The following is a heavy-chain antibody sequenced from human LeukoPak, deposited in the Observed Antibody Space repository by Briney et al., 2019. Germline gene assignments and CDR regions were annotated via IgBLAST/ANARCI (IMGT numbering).Heavy chain of an antibody. J-gene: IGHJ4*02. CDR3: ARGSEGDSSGHYGLGY. V-gene: IGHV1-18*01. CDR2: ISAYNGNT. D-gene: IGHD3-22*01. Sequence: ASVKVSCKASGYTFTSYGISWVRQAPGQGLEWTGWISAYNGNTNYAQKLQGRVTMTTDTSTSTAYMELRSLRSDDTAVYYCARGSEGDSSGHYGLGYWGQGTLVTVSS. CDR1: GYTFTSYG.